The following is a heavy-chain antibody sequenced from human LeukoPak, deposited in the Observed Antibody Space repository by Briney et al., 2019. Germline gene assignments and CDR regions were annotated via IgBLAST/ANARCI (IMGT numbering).Heavy chain of an antibody. CDR2: ISSSSSYI. CDR1: GFTFSSYS. Sequence: GGSLRLSCAASGFTFSSYSMNWVRQAPGKGLEWVSSISSSSSYIYYADSVKGRFTISRDNAKNSLYLRMNSLRAEDTAVYYCARDRVPMGLSDYWGQGTLVTVSS. CDR3: ARDRVPMGLSDY. J-gene: IGHJ4*02. D-gene: IGHD3-10*01. V-gene: IGHV3-21*01.